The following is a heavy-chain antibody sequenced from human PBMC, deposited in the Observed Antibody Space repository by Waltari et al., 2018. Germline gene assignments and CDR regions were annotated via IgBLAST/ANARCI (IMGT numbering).Heavy chain of an antibody. V-gene: IGHV1-69*06. D-gene: IGHD3-10*01. J-gene: IGHJ4*02. CDR2: ISTMLGTA. Sequence: QVQLVQSGAEVKKPGSSVKVSCKASGGTFSRSPISWVRQAPGQGLEWMGGISTMLGTASYTQKFQGRVTITADKSTSTAYMEVTSLRSEDTAVYYCATDRRIGGGFDFWGQGTLVTVSS. CDR1: GGTFSRSP. CDR3: ATDRRIGGGFDF.